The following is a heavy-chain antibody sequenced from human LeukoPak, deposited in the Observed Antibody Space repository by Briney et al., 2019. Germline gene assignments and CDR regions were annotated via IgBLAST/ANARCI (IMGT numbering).Heavy chain of an antibody. CDR2: INPKSGVT. D-gene: IGHD1-20*01. Sequence: ASVKVSCKASGYTFSGYSMHWVRQAPGQGLEWMGRINPKSGVTYYAQKFQGRVTMTSDTSITTAYMELSSLTSDDTATYYCARDASNWSAFDSWGQGTLVIVSS. CDR1: GYTFSGYS. J-gene: IGHJ5*01. CDR3: ARDASNWSAFDS. V-gene: IGHV1-2*06.